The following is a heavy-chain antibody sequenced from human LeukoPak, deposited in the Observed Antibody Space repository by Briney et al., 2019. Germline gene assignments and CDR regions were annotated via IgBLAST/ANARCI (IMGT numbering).Heavy chain of an antibody. J-gene: IGHJ5*02. CDR1: GYSFTSYW. D-gene: IGHD2-2*01. CDR3: ARQGVGVPAPGDWIDP. Sequence: GESLKISCKGSGYSFTSYWIGWVRQMPGKGLEWMGIIYPGDSDTRYSPSFQGQVTISADKSISTAYLPWSSLEASDTAMYYCARQGVGVPAPGDWIDPWGQGTLVTVSS. CDR2: IYPGDSDT. V-gene: IGHV5-51*01.